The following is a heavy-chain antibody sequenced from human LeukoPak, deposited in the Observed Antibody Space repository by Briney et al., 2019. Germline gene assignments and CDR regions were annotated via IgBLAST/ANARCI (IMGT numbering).Heavy chain of an antibody. CDR1: GFTFSSYG. CDR3: ARGAYYSDSWYAFDP. V-gene: IGHV3-30*03. Sequence: GRSLRPSCAASGFTFSSYGMHWVRQAPGKGLEWVAFISYDGSNKHYADSVKGRFTISRDNSKNKLYLQVDSLRVEDTAVYYCARGAYYSDSWYAFDPWGQGTPVTVSS. CDR2: ISYDGSNK. J-gene: IGHJ5*02. D-gene: IGHD6-13*01.